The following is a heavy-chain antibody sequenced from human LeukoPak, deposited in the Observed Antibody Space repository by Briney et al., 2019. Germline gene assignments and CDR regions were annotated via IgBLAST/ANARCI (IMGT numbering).Heavy chain of an antibody. V-gene: IGHV3-23*01. CDR2: ISGSGGST. D-gene: IGHD3-22*01. Sequence: PGGSLRLSCTASGFTFSINAMSWVRQAPGKGLEWVSGISGSGGSTYYADSVRGRFTISRDNSKNTLYLHVNSLRAEDTAIYYCAGGYYYESSGFSTRFDYWGQGALVTVSS. CDR1: GFTFSINA. CDR3: AGGYYYESSGFSTRFDY. J-gene: IGHJ4*02.